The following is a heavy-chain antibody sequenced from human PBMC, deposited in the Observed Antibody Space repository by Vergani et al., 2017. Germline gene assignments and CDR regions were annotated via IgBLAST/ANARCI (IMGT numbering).Heavy chain of an antibody. CDR3: IGSSGYYGY. J-gene: IGHJ4*02. Sequence: EVQLVESGGGLVQPGGSLKLSCAASGFTFSGSAMHWVRQAPGKGLEWVGRIRSIANSYATAYAASVKGRFTISRDDSKNTAYLQMNSLKTEDTAVYYCIGSSGYYGYWGQGTLVTVSS. V-gene: IGHV3-73*02. D-gene: IGHD3-22*01. CDR1: GFTFSGSA. CDR2: IRSIANSYAT.